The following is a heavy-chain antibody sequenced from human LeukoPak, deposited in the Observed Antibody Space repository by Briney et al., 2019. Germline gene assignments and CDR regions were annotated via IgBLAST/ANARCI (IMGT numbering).Heavy chain of an antibody. V-gene: IGHV1-69*05. CDR1: GGTFSSYA. Sequence: GASVKVSCKASGGTFSSYAISWVRQAPGQGLEWMGGIIPIFGTANYAQKFQGRVTITTVESTSTAYMELSSLRSEDTAVYYCARDHLRPESPYYYYYYYMDVWGKGTTVTVSS. D-gene: IGHD1-14*01. CDR3: ARDHLRPESPYYYYYYYMDV. CDR2: IIPIFGTA. J-gene: IGHJ6*03.